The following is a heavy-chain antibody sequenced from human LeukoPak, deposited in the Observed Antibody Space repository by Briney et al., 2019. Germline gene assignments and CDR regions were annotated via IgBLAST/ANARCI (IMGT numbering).Heavy chain of an antibody. CDR1: GYTLTELS. D-gene: IGHD6-19*01. J-gene: IGHJ6*03. CDR2: FDPEDGET. V-gene: IGHV1-24*01. Sequence: ASVKVFCKVSGYTLTELSMHWVRQAPGKGLEWMGGFDPEDGETIYAQKFQGRVTMTEDTSTDTAYMELSSLRSEDTAVYYCATEGSGSYYYYMDVWGKGTTVTVSS. CDR3: ATEGSGSYYYYMDV.